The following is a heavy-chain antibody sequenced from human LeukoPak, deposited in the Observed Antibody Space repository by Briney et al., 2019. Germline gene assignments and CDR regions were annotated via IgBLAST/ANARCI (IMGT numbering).Heavy chain of an antibody. CDR2: IIPIFGTA. D-gene: IGHD5-24*01. Sequence: SVKVSCKASGGTFSSYAISWVRQAPGQGIEWLGRIIPIFGTANYAQKFQARVTITTYESTSTAYMELSSLRSEDTAVYYCARDRDGYNQFDYWGQGTLVTVSS. J-gene: IGHJ4*02. V-gene: IGHV1-69*05. CDR1: GGTFSSYA. CDR3: ARDRDGYNQFDY.